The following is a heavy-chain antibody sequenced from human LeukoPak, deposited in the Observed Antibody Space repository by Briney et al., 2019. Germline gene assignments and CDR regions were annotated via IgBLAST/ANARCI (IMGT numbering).Heavy chain of an antibody. J-gene: IGHJ4*02. CDR2: IWSSGDRT. CDR1: GFTFSRYA. V-gene: IGHV3-23*01. Sequence: GGSLRLSCEASGFTFSRYAMNWVRQAPGKGLEWVSVIWSSGDRTYYADPVKGRFTISRDNSKNTLYLQMESLRAEDTAVYYCARDRQPGNGYDIDYWGQGVLVTVSS. CDR3: ARDRQPGNGYDIDY. D-gene: IGHD5-12*01.